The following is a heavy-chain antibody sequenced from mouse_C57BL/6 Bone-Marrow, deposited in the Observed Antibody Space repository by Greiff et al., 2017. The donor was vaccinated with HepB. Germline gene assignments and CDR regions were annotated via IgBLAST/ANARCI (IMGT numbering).Heavy chain of an antibody. J-gene: IGHJ3*01. Sequence: QVQLQQPGAELVKPGASVKLSCKASGYTFTSYWMQWVKQRPGQGLEWIGEIDPSDSYTNYNQKFKGKATLTVDTSSSTAYMQLSSLTSEDSAVYYCARGGLLPLFAYWGQGTLVTVSA. D-gene: IGHD2-3*01. CDR1: GYTFTSYW. CDR2: IDPSDSYT. CDR3: ARGGLLPLFAY. V-gene: IGHV1-50*01.